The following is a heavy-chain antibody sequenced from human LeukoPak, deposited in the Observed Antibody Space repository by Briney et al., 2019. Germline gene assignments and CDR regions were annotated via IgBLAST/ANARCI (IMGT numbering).Heavy chain of an antibody. Sequence: SETLSLTCTVSGGSISGHYWSWIRQPPGKGLEWIGYIYYSGSTNYNPSLKSRVTISVDTSKNQFSLKLSSVTAADTAVYYCARTIVGATFDYWGQGTLVTVYS. CDR3: ARTIVGATFDY. J-gene: IGHJ4*02. V-gene: IGHV4-59*11. CDR2: IYYSGST. D-gene: IGHD1-26*01. CDR1: GGSISGHY.